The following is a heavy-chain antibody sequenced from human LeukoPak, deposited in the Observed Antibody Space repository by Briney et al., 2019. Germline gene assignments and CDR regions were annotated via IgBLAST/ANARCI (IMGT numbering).Heavy chain of an antibody. CDR3: ARDLSDYYGSGSYRPIDAFDI. Sequence: SETLSLTCTVSGGSISSYYWSWTRQPPGKGLEWIGEINHSGSPNYNPSLKSRVTISIDTSKNQFSLKLSPVTAADTAVYYCARDLSDYYGSGSYRPIDAFDIWGQGTMVTVSS. J-gene: IGHJ3*02. CDR1: GGSISSYY. CDR2: INHSGSP. V-gene: IGHV4-34*01. D-gene: IGHD3-10*01.